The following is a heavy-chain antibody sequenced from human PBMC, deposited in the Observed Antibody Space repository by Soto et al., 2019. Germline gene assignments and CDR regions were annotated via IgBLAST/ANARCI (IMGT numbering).Heavy chain of an antibody. V-gene: IGHV1-69*01. CDR3: AITGGIVVPAANLYYYGMDV. CDR1: GGTFSSYA. CDR2: IIPIFGTA. J-gene: IGHJ6*02. Sequence: QVQRVQSGAEVQKPGSSVKVSCKASGGTFSSYAISWVRQAPGQGLEWMGGIIPIFGTANYAQKFQGRVTITADESTSTAYMELSSLRSEDTAVYYCAITGGIVVPAANLYYYGMDVWGQGTTVTVSS. D-gene: IGHD2-2*01.